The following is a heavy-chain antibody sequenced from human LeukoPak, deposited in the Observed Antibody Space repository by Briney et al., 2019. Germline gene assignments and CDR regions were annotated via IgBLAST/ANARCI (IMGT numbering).Heavy chain of an antibody. V-gene: IGHV4-59*08. CDR2: IYYSGST. Sequence: PSETLSLTCTVSGGSISFYYWSWIRQPPGKGLEWIGYIYYSGSTNYNPSLKSRVTISIDTSKNQFSLKLSSVTAADTAVYYCASGARLPGYSYGRAGAFDYWGQGTLVTVSS. CDR3: ASGARLPGYSYGRAGAFDY. J-gene: IGHJ4*02. D-gene: IGHD5-18*01. CDR1: GGSISFYY.